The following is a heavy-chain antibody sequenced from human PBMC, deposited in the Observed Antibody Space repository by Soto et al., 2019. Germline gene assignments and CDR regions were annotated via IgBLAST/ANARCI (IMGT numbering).Heavy chain of an antibody. CDR1: GFTVSSNY. V-gene: IGHV3-53*01. Sequence: QSGGSLRLSCAASGFTVSSNYMSWVRQAPGKGLEWVSVIYSGGSTYYADSVKGRFTISRDNSKNTLYLQMNSLRAEDTAVYYCARSSIPRGYYYYGMDVWGQGTTVTVSS. J-gene: IGHJ6*02. CDR3: ARSSIPRGYYYYGMDV. CDR2: IYSGGST.